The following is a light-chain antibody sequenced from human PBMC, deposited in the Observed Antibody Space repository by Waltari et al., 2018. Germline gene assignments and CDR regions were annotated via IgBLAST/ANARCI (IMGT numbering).Light chain of an antibody. CDR3: QQYSSSPLT. CDR1: ERLFSPSNTMNY. Sequence: DIVMTQSPDSLAVSLRERATITFHSSERLFSPSNTMNYLAWYQQRPGQPPRLLIYLTSTRESGVPDRFSGSGSGTDFTLTISSLQTEDVATYFCQQYSSSPLTFGGGTKVEIK. V-gene: IGKV4-1*01. J-gene: IGKJ4*01. CDR2: LTS.